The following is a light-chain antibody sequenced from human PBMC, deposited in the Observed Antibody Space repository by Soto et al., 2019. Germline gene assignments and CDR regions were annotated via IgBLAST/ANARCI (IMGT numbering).Light chain of an antibody. CDR3: SSYTSSSTLI. CDR1: RSDVGGYKY. J-gene: IGLJ2*01. CDR2: EVS. Sequence: QSALTQPASVSGSPGQSITISCTGTRSDVGGYKYVSWYQQHPGKATKLMIYEVSNRPLGVSNRFSGSKSGNTASLTISGLQAEDEADYHCSSYTSSSTLIFGGGTKLTVL. V-gene: IGLV2-14*01.